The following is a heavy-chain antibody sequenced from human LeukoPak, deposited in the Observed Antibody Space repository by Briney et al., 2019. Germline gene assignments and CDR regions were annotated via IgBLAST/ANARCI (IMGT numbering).Heavy chain of an antibody. CDR1: GFIVSSNY. CDR3: ARGRALDYDFWSGYFNFDY. Sequence: PGGSLRLSCAVSGFIVSSNYMSWVRQAPGEGLEWVSIIYSGGSTYYADSVKGRFTISRDNSKNTLHLQMNSLRAEDTAVYYCARGRALDYDFWSGYFNFDYWGQGTLVTVSS. CDR2: IYSGGST. J-gene: IGHJ4*02. V-gene: IGHV3-53*01. D-gene: IGHD3-3*01.